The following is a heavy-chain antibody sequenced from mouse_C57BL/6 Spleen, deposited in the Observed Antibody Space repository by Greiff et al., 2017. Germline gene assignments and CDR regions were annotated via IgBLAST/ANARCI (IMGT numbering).Heavy chain of an antibody. CDR2: ISYDGSN. V-gene: IGHV3-6*01. CDR1: GYSITSGDY. Sequence: VQLKESGPGLVKPSQSLSLTCSVTGYSITSGDYWNWIRQFPGKKLEWMGYISYDGSNNYNPSLKNRISITRDTTKNQFFLKLNSVTTEDTATYYSARDTSWGQGTTLTVSS. D-gene: IGHD2-12*01. CDR3: ARDTS. J-gene: IGHJ2*01.